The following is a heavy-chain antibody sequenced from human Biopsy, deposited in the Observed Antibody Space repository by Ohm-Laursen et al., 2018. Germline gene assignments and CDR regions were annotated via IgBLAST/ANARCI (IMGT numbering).Heavy chain of an antibody. Sequence: SETLSLTCTVSGDSVSSGSFYWTWIRQPPGQGLEYIGYIYDRGSTANYNPSLEIRVTMSVDMPKNQFSLKLSSVTAADTAIYYCARGMRSSGWPYFDSWGQGTLVTVSS. V-gene: IGHV4-61*01. J-gene: IGHJ4*02. CDR2: IYDRGSTA. D-gene: IGHD6-19*01. CDR1: GDSVSSGSFY. CDR3: ARGMRSSGWPYFDS.